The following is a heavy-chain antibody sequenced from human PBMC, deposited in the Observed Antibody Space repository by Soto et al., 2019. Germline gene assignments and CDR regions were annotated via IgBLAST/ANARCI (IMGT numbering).Heavy chain of an antibody. Sequence: ASVKVSCKASGYTFTGYYMHWVRQAPGQGLEWMGWINPNSGGTNYAQKFQGWVTMTRDTSISTVYMELSRLKSDDTAVYFCVRSWMGTINFDYWGQGTLVTVSS. J-gene: IGHJ4*02. V-gene: IGHV1-2*04. CDR3: VRSWMGTINFDY. D-gene: IGHD5-12*01. CDR2: INPNSGGT. CDR1: GYTFTGYY.